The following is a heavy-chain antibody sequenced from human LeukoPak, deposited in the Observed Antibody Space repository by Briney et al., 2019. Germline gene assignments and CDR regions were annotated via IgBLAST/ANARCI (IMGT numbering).Heavy chain of an antibody. D-gene: IGHD2-2*01. CDR2: IYPGDSDT. CDR3: ARHIGVVVPAGEANWFDP. Sequence: GESLKISCKGSGYSFTSYWIGWVRQMPGKGLEWMGIIYPGDSDTRYSPSFQGQVTISADKTISTAYLQWSSLKASDTAMYYCARHIGVVVPAGEANWFDPWGQGTLVTVSS. J-gene: IGHJ5*02. V-gene: IGHV5-51*01. CDR1: GYSFTSYW.